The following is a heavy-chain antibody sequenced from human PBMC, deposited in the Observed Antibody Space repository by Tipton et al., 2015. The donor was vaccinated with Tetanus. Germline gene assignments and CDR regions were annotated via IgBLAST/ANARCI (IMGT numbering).Heavy chain of an antibody. V-gene: IGHV4-34*01. CDR1: GGSFSGYY. CDR2: INHSGST. J-gene: IGHJ5*02. CDR3: ARFTPYYYDSSVVP. Sequence: TLSLTCAVYGGSFSGYYWSWIRQPPGKGLEWIGEINHSGSTNYNPSLKSRVTISVDTSKNQFSLKLSSVTAADTAVYYCARFTPYYYDSSVVPWGQGTLVTVSS. D-gene: IGHD3-22*01.